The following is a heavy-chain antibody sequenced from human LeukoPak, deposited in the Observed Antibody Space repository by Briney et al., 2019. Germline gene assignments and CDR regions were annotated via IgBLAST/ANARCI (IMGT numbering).Heavy chain of an antibody. D-gene: IGHD3-10*01. CDR2: IKQDGREK. J-gene: IGHJ4*01. Sequence: PGGSLRLSCAASGFTFSSYWMSWVRQAPGKGLEWVANIKQDGREKYYVDSVKGRFTISRDNAKNSLHLQMNSLRAEDTAVYYCARDGPYYYDSGSSDYWGHGTLVTVSS. CDR3: ARDGPYYYDSGSSDY. V-gene: IGHV3-7*01. CDR1: GFTFSSYW.